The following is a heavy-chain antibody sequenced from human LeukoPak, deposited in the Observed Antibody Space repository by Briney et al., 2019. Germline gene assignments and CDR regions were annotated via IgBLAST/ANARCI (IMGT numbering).Heavy chain of an antibody. CDR3: ARGVEPLAANTLAY. D-gene: IGHD1-14*01. Sequence: PGESLRLSCAASGFTVITNDMTWVRQAPGKGLEWVSVLYSDGNTKYADSVQGRSTISRDNSKNTLYLEMNSLSPDDTAVYYCARGVEPLAANTLAYWGQGTLVTVSS. J-gene: IGHJ4*02. CDR2: LYSDGNT. CDR1: GFTVITND. V-gene: IGHV3-53*01.